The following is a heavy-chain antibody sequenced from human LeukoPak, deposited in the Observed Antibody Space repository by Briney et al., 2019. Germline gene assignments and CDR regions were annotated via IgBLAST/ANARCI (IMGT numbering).Heavy chain of an antibody. CDR1: GFTFSTYW. Sequence: GGSLRLSCAASGFTFSTYWMHWVRQAPGKGLVWLSRISSDGSSTNYADSVKGRFTISRDNAKNTLYLRMNSLRAEDTAVYYCARDYGEGGYYFDYWCQGTLVTVSS. D-gene: IGHD4-17*01. J-gene: IGHJ4*02. V-gene: IGHV3-74*01. CDR3: ARDYGEGGYYFDY. CDR2: ISSDGSST.